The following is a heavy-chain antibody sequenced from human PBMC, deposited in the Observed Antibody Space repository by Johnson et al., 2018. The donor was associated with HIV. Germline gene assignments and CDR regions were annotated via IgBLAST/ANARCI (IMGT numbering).Heavy chain of an antibody. V-gene: IGHV3-73*01. CDR2: IRSKAESYAT. Sequence: VQLVESGGGLVQPGGSLKLSCAASGFIVSDSAMHWVRQASGKGLEWVGHIRSKAESYATEYAGSVKGRFIITREDSKHTAYLQMNSLKTEDTAVYYWARAHVYCSGGSCYHLEHPFIWGQGTMVTVSS. CDR3: ARAHVYCSGGSCYHLEHPFI. D-gene: IGHD2-15*01. J-gene: IGHJ3*02. CDR1: GFIVSDSA.